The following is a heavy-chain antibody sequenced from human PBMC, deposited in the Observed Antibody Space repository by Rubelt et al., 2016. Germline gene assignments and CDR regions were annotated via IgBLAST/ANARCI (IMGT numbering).Heavy chain of an antibody. V-gene: IGHV3-21*01. J-gene: IGHJ4*02. Sequence: EVQLVESGGGLVKPGGSLRLSCAASGFTFSSYSMNWVRQAPGKGLEWASSISSGSSYIYYADYVTGRITIPRNNAKNSLNQQMNSLRAEETAVYYCARDSRVTKFGGDWWGQGTLVTVSS. CDR3: ARDSRVTKFGGDW. CDR1: GFTFSSYS. CDR2: ISSGSSYI. D-gene: IGHD3-16*01.